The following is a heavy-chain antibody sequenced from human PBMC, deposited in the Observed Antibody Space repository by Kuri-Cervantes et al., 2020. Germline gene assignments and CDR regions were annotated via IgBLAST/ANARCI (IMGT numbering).Heavy chain of an antibody. CDR2: IYYSGST. CDR1: GGSISSGGYY. J-gene: IGHJ4*02. D-gene: IGHD5-12*01. Sequence: SCTVSGGSISSGGYYWSWIRQHPGKGLEWIGYIYYSGSTYYNPSLKSRVTISVDTSKNQFSLKLSSVTAADTAVYYCARGIVATISDGPTYYFDYWGQGTLVTVSS. CDR3: ARGIVATISDGPTYYFDY. V-gene: IGHV4-31*02.